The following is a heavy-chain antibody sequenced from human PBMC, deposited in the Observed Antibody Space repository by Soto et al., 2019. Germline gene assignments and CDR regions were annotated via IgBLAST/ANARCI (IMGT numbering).Heavy chain of an antibody. V-gene: IGHV1-69*13. Sequence: GASVKVSCKASGGTFNSYVFNWVRQAPGQGLEWMGGIISIFGTPNYGQKFQGRVTITADESTSTGFMELSSLTSEDTAIYYCARDLGSGYDPGDYWGQGTLVTVS. CDR1: GGTFNSYV. CDR2: IISIFGTP. J-gene: IGHJ4*02. CDR3: ARDLGSGYDPGDY. D-gene: IGHD5-12*01.